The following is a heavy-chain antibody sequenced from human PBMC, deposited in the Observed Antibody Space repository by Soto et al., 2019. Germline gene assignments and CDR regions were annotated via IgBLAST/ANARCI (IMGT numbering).Heavy chain of an antibody. CDR1: GFTFSSYA. D-gene: IGHD3-3*01. Sequence: QVQLVESGGGVVQPGRSLRLSCAASGFTFSSYAMHWVRQAPGKGLEWVAAISYDGSNKYYADSVKGRFTISRDNSKNTLYLQMNSLRAEDTAVYYCARETNYDVWSGYISRRVRYFDYWGQGTLVTVSS. V-gene: IGHV3-30-3*01. CDR3: ARETNYDVWSGYISRRVRYFDY. CDR2: ISYDGSNK. J-gene: IGHJ4*02.